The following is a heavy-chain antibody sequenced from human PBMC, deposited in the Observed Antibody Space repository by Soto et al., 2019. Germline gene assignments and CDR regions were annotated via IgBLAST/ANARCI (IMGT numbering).Heavy chain of an antibody. D-gene: IGHD2-15*01. J-gene: IGHJ4*02. Sequence: QVQLVQSGAEVKKPGASVKVSCKASGYTFTGYYMHWVRQAPGQGLEWMGWINPNSGGTNYAQKFQGGVTMTRDTSISTAYMELSRLRSDDTAVYYCARGPGINSSYCSGGSCYSYYFDYWGQGTLVTVSS. CDR1: GYTFTGYY. CDR3: ARGPGINSSYCSGGSCYSYYFDY. V-gene: IGHV1-2*02. CDR2: INPNSGGT.